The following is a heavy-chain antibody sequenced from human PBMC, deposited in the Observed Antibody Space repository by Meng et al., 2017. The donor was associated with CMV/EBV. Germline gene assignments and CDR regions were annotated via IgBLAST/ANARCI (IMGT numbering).Heavy chain of an antibody. CDR3: ARGPRLRRLFPPPRPYYYYYGMDV. CDR1: GYTFTSYD. V-gene: IGHV1-8*01. Sequence: VKVSCKASGYTFTSYDINWVRQATGQGLEWMGWMNPNSGNTGYAQKFQGRVTMTRNTSISTAYMELSSLRSEDTAVYYCARGPRLRRLFPPPRPYYYYYGMDVWGQGTTVTVSS. CDR2: MNPNSGNT. J-gene: IGHJ6*02. D-gene: IGHD3-22*01.